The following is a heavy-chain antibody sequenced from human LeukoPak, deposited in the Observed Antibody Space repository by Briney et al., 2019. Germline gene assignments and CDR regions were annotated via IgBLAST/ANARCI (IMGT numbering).Heavy chain of an antibody. CDR2: FDPEDGET. CDR1: GYTLTELS. D-gene: IGHD2-2*01. CDR3: ARCSGRLRGCSSTSCFDY. Sequence: ASVKVSCKVSGYTLTELSMHWVRQAPGKGLEWMGGFDPEDGETIYAEKFQGRVTMTEDTSTDTAYMELSSLRSEDTAVYYCARCSGRLRGCSSTSCFDYWGQGTLVTVSS. V-gene: IGHV1-24*01. J-gene: IGHJ4*02.